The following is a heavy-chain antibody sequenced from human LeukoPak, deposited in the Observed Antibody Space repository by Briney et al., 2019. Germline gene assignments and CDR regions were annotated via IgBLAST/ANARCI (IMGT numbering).Heavy chain of an antibody. J-gene: IGHJ3*02. CDR3: ASGLFLSGYLGAFDI. Sequence: GGSLRLSCAASGFTVNNKYMTWVRQAPGKGLEWVSLIYNDGRTYFAESVKGRFTISRDHLQNVLYLQMNSLKVEDTALYYCASGLFLSGYLGAFDIWGQGAVVTVSS. CDR1: GFTVNNKY. V-gene: IGHV3-53*01. D-gene: IGHD3-3*01. CDR2: IYNDGRT.